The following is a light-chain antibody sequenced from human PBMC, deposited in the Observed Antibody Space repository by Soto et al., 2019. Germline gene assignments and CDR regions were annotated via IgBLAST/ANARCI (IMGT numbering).Light chain of an antibody. CDR3: QQSLTTPLT. J-gene: IGKJ4*01. CDR1: QSISTY. V-gene: IGKV1-39*01. CDR2: AAS. Sequence: DIQMTQSPSPLSASVGDRVTITCRASQSISTYLNWYQQKPGKAPELLIYAASTLQSGVPSRFSGSGSGTDFTLTISLQPEDFATYYCQQSLTTPLTFGGGTNVEIK.